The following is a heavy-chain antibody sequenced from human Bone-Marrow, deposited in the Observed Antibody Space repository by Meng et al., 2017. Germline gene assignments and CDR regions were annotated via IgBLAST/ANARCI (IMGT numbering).Heavy chain of an antibody. CDR1: GGSITSGGYS. CDR3: RLAYCMGDCVDY. CDR2: MYHSDNT. D-gene: IGHD2-21*01. J-gene: IGHJ4*02. Sequence: QLQLQESGSGLVKPSQTLSLTGAVSGGSITSGGYSWTWIRQPPGKGLECIVYMYHSDNTCHNPSLKSRVTISVDRSKKHFSLKVTSVTAADTAVYYCRLAYCMGDCVDYWGQGTLVTVSS. V-gene: IGHV4-30-2*01.